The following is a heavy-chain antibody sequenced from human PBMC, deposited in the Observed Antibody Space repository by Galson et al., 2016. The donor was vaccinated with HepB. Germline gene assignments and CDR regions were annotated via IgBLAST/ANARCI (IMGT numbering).Heavy chain of an antibody. D-gene: IGHD7-27*01. CDR2: TFYRSNWQN. CDR1: WDSVSSNSAG. Sequence: CAISWDSVSSNSAGWNWTRQSPSRGLEWLGRTFYRSNWQNHYAESVKGRITINPDTSKNQFSLQLSSVTPEDTAVYYCARSYLLGRGFGWWGQGTLVTVSS. J-gene: IGHJ4*02. CDR3: ARSYLLGRGFGW. V-gene: IGHV6-1*01.